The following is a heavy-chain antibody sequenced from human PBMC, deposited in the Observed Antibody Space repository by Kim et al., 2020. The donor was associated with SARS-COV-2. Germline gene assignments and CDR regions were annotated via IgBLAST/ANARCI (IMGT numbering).Heavy chain of an antibody. V-gene: IGHV3-15*01. D-gene: IGHD6-13*01. CDR3: TTARIAAGGHYYYYGMEV. Sequence: GGSLRLTCAASGFTFNKAWMNWVRQAPGKGLEWVGLIKSETDGGTTDYATPVKGRVTISRDDSESTLYLQMNSLKTEDTAVYYCTTARIAAGGHYYYYGMEVWGQGTTVTVSS. CDR1: GFTFNKAW. J-gene: IGHJ6*02. CDR2: IKSETDGGTT.